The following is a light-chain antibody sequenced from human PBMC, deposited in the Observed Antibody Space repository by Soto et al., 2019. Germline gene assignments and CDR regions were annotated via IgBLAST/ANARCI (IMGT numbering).Light chain of an antibody. CDR2: GAS. J-gene: IGKJ4*01. V-gene: IGKV3-20*01. CDR1: RMVYSSY. CDR3: QQYGSSPLT. Sequence: ENVLTQPPGTLSLSPGERATLSCRASRMVYSSYLAWYQQKPGQAPRLLMYGASSRATGIPDRFSGSGSGTDFTLTISTLEPEDFAVYYCQQYGSSPLTFGGGTKVHIK.